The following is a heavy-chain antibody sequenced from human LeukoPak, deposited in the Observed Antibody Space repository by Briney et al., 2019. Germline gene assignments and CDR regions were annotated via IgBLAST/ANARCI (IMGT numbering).Heavy chain of an antibody. CDR3: AKMGGDYCGSPRYYGMDV. CDR2: ISGSGGST. Sequence: GGSLRLSCAASGFTFNNYAMSWVRQAPGKGLEWVSIISGSGGSTYYADSVKGRFTISRDNSKNTLYLQMNSLRAEDTAVYHCAKMGGDYCGSPRYYGMDVWGQGTTVIVSS. V-gene: IGHV3-23*01. CDR1: GFTFNNYA. D-gene: IGHD4-23*01. J-gene: IGHJ6*02.